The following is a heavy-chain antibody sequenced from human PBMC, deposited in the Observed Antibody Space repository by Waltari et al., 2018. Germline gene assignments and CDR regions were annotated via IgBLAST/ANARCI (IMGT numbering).Heavy chain of an antibody. J-gene: IGHJ4*02. D-gene: IGHD6-19*01. V-gene: IGHV3-30-3*01. CDR1: GFTFSSYA. CDR2: ISYDGSNK. Sequence: QVQLVESGGGVVQPGRSLRLSCAASGFTFSSYAMHWVRQAPGKGLEWVAVISYDGSNKYYADSVKGRFTISRDNSKNTLYLQMNSLRAEDTAVYYCASESIAVAGTGFDYWGQGTLVTVSS. CDR3: ASESIAVAGTGFDY.